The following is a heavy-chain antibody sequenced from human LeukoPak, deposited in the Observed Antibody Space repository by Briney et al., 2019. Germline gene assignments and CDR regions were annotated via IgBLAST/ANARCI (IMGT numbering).Heavy chain of an antibody. D-gene: IGHD3-10*01. CDR3: ARAKYYYGSGSGYFDY. CDR2: IYYSGST. Sequence: SETLSLTCTVSGGSISSGDYYWSWIRQPPGKGLEWIGYIYYSGSTYYNPSLKSRVTISVDTSKNQFSLKLSSVTAADTAVYYCARAKYYYGSGSGYFDYWGQGTLVTVSS. V-gene: IGHV4-30-4*01. J-gene: IGHJ4*02. CDR1: GGSISSGDYY.